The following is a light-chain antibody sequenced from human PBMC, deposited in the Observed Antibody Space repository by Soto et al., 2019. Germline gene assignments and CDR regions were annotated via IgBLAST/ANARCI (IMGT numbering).Light chain of an antibody. CDR1: SSNIGAGYD. J-gene: IGLJ2*01. CDR2: GTS. CDR3: QSYDSSLSGSV. V-gene: IGLV1-40*01. Sequence: QSVLTQPPSVSGAPGQRVTISCTGSSSNIGAGYDVHWYQQLPGTAPQVLIYGTSNRPSGVPDRFSGSKSGTSASLAITGLQADDEADYYCQSYDSSLSGSVFGGGTKLTVL.